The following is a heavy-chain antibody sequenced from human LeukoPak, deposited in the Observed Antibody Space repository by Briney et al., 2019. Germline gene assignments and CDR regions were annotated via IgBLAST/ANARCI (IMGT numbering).Heavy chain of an antibody. Sequence: PGGSLRLSCAASGFTFSSYGMHWVRQAPGKGLEWVAFIGYDGSNKYYADSVKGRFTISRDNSKNTLYLQMNSLRAEDTAVYYCAKDGYSSGWYSGYFDYWGQGTLVTVSS. V-gene: IGHV3-30*02. CDR1: GFTFSSYG. CDR3: AKDGYSSGWYSGYFDY. D-gene: IGHD6-19*01. CDR2: IGYDGSNK. J-gene: IGHJ4*02.